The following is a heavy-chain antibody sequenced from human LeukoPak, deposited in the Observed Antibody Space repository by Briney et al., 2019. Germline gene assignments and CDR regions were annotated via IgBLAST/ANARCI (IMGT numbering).Heavy chain of an antibody. CDR2: IYYSGST. V-gene: IGHV4-39*01. J-gene: IGHJ5*02. Sequence: SETLSLTCTVSGGSISSSSYYWGWIRQPPGKGLEWIGSIYYSGSTYYNPSLKSRVTISVDTSKHQFSLKLTSVTAADTAVHYCARSDRNFDNWFDPWGQGTLVTVSS. CDR3: ARSDRNFDNWFDP. D-gene: IGHD2-21*01. CDR1: GGSISSSSYY.